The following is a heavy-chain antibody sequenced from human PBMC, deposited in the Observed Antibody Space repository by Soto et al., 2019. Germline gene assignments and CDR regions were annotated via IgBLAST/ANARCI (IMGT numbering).Heavy chain of an antibody. CDR2: IYTSGST. D-gene: IGHD1-26*01. CDR3: ARDGGIVGAMGWFDP. V-gene: IGHV4-4*07. J-gene: IGHJ5*02. Sequence: QVQLQESGPGLVKPSETLSLTATVSGGSISSYYWRWIRQPAGKGLEWIGRIYTSGSTNYNPSLKSRVTISVDTSKNQFSLKLSSVTAADTAVYYCARDGGIVGAMGWFDPWGQGTLVTVSS. CDR1: GGSISSYY.